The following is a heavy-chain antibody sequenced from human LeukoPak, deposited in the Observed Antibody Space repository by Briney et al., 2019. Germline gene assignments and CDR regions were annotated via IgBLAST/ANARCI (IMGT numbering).Heavy chain of an antibody. CDR3: ARRSWAARDAFDI. V-gene: IGHV4-59*01. CDR1: GGSISSDN. J-gene: IGHJ3*02. CDR2: IYHSGST. D-gene: IGHD3-16*01. Sequence: SETLSLTCSVSGGSISSDNWNWIRQPPGKGLEWISYIYHSGSTNYNPSLKSRVTISVDTSKNQFSLKLSSVTAADTAVYFCARRSWAARDAFDIWGQGTMVTVSS.